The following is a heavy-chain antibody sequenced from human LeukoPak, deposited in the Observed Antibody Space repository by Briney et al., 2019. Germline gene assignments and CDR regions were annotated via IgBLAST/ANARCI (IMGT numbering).Heavy chain of an antibody. Sequence: GGSLRLSCAASGFPFDDYGVSWVRQAPGKGLEWVSGMNWNGVTTAYGDSVKGRFSISRDNAKSSLFLQMDSLRVGDTALYFCARERRGSYFHDSWGQGTLVTVSS. CDR2: MNWNGVTT. V-gene: IGHV3-20*04. CDR3: ARERRGSYFHDS. CDR1: GFPFDDYG. D-gene: IGHD1-26*01. J-gene: IGHJ4*02.